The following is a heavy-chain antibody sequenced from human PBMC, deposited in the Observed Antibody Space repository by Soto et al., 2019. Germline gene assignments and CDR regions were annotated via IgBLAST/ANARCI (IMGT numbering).Heavy chain of an antibody. CDR2: IWYDGSNK. D-gene: IGHD4-17*01. CDR1: GFTFSSYG. J-gene: IGHJ4*02. V-gene: IGHV3-33*01. CDR3: ARDMTTVTTSNFDY. Sequence: QVQLVESGGGVVQPGRSLRLSCAASGFTFSSYGMHWVRQAPGKGLEWVAVIWYDGSNKYYADSVKGRFTISRDNSKNTRYLQMNSLRAEDTAVYYCARDMTTVTTSNFDYWGQGTLVTVS.